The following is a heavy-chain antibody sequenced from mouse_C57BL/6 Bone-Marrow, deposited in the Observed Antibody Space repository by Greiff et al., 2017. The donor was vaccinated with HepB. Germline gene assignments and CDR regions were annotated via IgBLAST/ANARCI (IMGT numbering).Heavy chain of an antibody. CDR2: IWSGGST. CDR1: GFSLTSYG. CDR3: ARVNWDEYFDV. V-gene: IGHV2-2*01. Sequence: QVQLKESGPGLVQPSQSLSITCTVSGFSLTSYGVHWVRQSPGKGLEWLGVIWSGGSTDYNAAFIFRLSISKDNSKSQVFFKMNSLQADDTAIYYCARVNWDEYFDVWGTGTTVTVSS. D-gene: IGHD4-1*01. J-gene: IGHJ1*03.